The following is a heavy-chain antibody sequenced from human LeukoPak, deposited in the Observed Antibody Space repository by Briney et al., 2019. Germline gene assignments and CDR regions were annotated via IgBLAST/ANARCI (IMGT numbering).Heavy chain of an antibody. D-gene: IGHD6-13*01. CDR2: ISGDGGST. CDR3: AKDLLYSSSWYPTYYYGMDV. V-gene: IGHV3-43*02. CDR1: GFTFDDYA. Sequence: GGSLRLSCAASGFTFDDYAMHWVRQAPGKGLEWVSLISGDGGSTYYADSVKGRFTISRDNSKNSLYLQMNSLRTEDTALYYCAKDLLYSSSWYPTYYYGMDVWGQGTTVTVSS. J-gene: IGHJ6*02.